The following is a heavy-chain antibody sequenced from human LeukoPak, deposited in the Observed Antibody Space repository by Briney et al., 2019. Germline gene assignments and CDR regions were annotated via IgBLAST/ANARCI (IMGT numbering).Heavy chain of an antibody. CDR3: AKVLLTGYYTDY. D-gene: IGHD3-9*01. CDR2: IKEDGSKK. V-gene: IGHV3-7*01. CDR1: GFTLSSYW. J-gene: IGHJ4*02. Sequence: TGGSLRLSCGASGFTLSSYWMTWVRQAPGKGLEWVANIKEDGSKKYYVESVRGRFTISRDNAENSLYLQMNSLRAEDTAVYYCAKVLLTGYYTDYWGQGTLVTVSS.